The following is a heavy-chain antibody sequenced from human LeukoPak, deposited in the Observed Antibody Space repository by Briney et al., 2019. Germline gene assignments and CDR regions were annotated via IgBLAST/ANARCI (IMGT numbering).Heavy chain of an antibody. CDR3: ARDGGLYSVVLGADYNCFDY. D-gene: IGHD3-10*01. J-gene: IGHJ4*02. CDR2: ISYDGSNK. CDR1: GFTFSSYA. Sequence: PGRSLRLSCAASGFTFSSYAMHWVRQAPGKGLEWVEVISYDGSNKYYADSVKGRFTISRDNSKNTLYLQMNSPRAEDTAVYYCARDGGLYSVVLGADYNCFDYWGQGTLVTVSS. V-gene: IGHV3-30-3*01.